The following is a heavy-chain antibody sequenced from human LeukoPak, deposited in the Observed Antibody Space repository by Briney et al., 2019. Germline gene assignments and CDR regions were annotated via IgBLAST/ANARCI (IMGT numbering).Heavy chain of an antibody. CDR1: GFMFFSHS. J-gene: IGHJ4*02. CDR2: ISGSGTTM. CDR3: ARDRFDYALDY. Sequence: GGSLRLSCAASGFMFFSHSMNWVRQAPGKGLEWVSYISGSGTTMYYADSVKGRFTISRDNAKNSVFLQMNSLRADDTAVYYCARDRFDYALDYWGQGALVTVSS. V-gene: IGHV3-48*03. D-gene: IGHD4-17*01.